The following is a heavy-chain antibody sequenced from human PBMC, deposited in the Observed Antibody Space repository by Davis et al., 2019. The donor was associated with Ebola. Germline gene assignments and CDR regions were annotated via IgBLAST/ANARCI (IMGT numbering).Heavy chain of an antibody. CDR1: GGSFSGYY. CDR2: INHSGST. D-gene: IGHD2-21*01. J-gene: IGHJ6*02. CDR3: ARGSRDCGGNCYIYYYYGMDV. Sequence: SQTLSLTCAVYGGSFSGYYWSWIRQPPGKGLEWIGEINHSGSTNYNPSLKSRVTISVDTSKNPFSLKLSSVTAADTAVYYCARGSRDCGGNCYIYYYYGMDVWGQGTTVTVSS. V-gene: IGHV4-34*01.